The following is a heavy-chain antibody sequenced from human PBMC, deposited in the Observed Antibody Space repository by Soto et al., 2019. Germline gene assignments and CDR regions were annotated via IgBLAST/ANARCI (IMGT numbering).Heavy chain of an antibody. J-gene: IGHJ4*02. CDR2: IRSKANNYAT. V-gene: IGHV3-73*02. Sequence: EVQLVESGGGLVQPGGSLNISCAASGSSLSVSAIHWVRQACGKGVEWVGRIRSKANNYATAYTGSVKGRFTISRDDSKNMAFLQMNSLKTEDTAVYYCTSTYCSPGSCYPGDSWGQGNLVTVSS. D-gene: IGHD2-15*01. CDR3: TSTYCSPGSCYPGDS. CDR1: GSSLSVSA.